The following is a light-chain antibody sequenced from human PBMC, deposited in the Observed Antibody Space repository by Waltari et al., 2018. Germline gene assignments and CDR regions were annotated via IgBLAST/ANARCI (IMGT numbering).Light chain of an antibody. J-gene: IGKJ2*01. CDR3: QQSYSLPYT. Sequence: MTQSPSSLSASAEDKVTITCRASQPISYYLNWYQQLPGRAPKPLIHVASSLQTGVPSRFSGSGSGTNFTLTISSLQPEDFATYICQQSYSLPYTFGQGT. CDR2: VAS. CDR1: QPISYY. V-gene: IGKV1-39*01.